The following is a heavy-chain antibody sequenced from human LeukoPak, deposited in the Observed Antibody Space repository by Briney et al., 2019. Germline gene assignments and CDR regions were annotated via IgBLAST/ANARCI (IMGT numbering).Heavy chain of an antibody. V-gene: IGHV1-3*01. CDR3: ARVSSGWHGYLDY. J-gene: IGHJ4*02. Sequence: APVKVSCKASGYTFTSYAMHWVRQAPGQRLEWMGWINAGNGNATYTQKFQGRVTFTRDTSASTAYMDLSSLRSEDTAVYYCARVSSGWHGYLDYWGQGTPVTVSS. CDR2: INAGNGNA. CDR1: GYTFTSYA. D-gene: IGHD6-25*01.